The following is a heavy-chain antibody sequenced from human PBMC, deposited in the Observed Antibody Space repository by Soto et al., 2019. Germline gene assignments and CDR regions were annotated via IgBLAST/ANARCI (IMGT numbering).Heavy chain of an antibody. CDR3: ARLPSGRYCSGGSCYSDYMDV. D-gene: IGHD2-15*01. J-gene: IGHJ6*03. V-gene: IGHV4-39*01. CDR1: GGYISGSGYY. Sequence: SETLSLTCTVSGGYISGSGYYWGWIQQPPGKGLEWIGNIYYSGSTNYNPSLKSRVTISVDTSKNQFSLKLSSVTAADTAVYYCARLPSGRYCSGGSCYSDYMDVWGKGTTVTVSS. CDR2: IYYSGST.